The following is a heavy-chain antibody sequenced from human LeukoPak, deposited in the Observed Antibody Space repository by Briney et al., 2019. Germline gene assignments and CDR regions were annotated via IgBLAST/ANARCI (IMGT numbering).Heavy chain of an antibody. CDR2: IYYSGST. Sequence: PSETLSLTCTVSGGSISSSSYYWGWIRQPPGNGLEWIGSIYYSGSTYYNPSLKSRVTISVDTSKNQFSLKLSSVTAADTAVYYCASHGYSSLYYYMDVWGKGTTVTVSS. CDR1: GGSISSSSYY. CDR3: ASHGYSSLYYYMDV. D-gene: IGHD6-19*01. J-gene: IGHJ6*03. V-gene: IGHV4-39*07.